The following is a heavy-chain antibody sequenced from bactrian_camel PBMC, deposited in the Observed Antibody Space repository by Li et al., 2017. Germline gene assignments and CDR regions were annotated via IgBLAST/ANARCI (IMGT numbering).Heavy chain of an antibody. J-gene: IGHJ6*01. Sequence: QVQLVESGGGSVQTGGSLTLSCKPSFFILDDVEMAWYRQTPGNECELVASITGDGGTYYTDAVKGRFTISQDNAKNTLYLQMSNLKPEDSAMYYCAAAHLIVFDARGPGCTAVGGALNGEGTDFGYWGQGTQVTVS. CDR3: AAAHLIVFDARGPGCTAVGGALNGEGTDFGY. D-gene: IGHD3*01. CDR1: FFILDDVE. CDR2: ITGDGGT. V-gene: IGHV3S60*01.